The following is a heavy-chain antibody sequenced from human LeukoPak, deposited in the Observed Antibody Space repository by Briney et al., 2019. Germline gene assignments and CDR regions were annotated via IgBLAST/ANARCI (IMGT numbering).Heavy chain of an antibody. J-gene: IGHJ5*02. Sequence: PSETLSLTCTVSGGSISSSDYYWGWIRQPPGKGLEWIGSIYYSGSTYYNPSLKSRVTISVDTSKNQFSLKLSSVTAADTAVYYCARPAENWFDPWGQGTLVTVSS. CDR2: IYYSGST. D-gene: IGHD1-14*01. CDR3: ARPAENWFDP. V-gene: IGHV4-39*01. CDR1: GGSISSSDYY.